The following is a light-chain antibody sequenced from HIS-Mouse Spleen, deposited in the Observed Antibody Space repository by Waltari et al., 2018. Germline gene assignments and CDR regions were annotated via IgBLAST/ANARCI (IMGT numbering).Light chain of an antibody. CDR2: EDS. CDR1: ALPKKY. Sequence: SYELTQQPSVSVSPGQTARITCSGDALPKKYAYWYQPKSGQAPVLVIYEDSKRPSGIPERFSGSSSGTMATLTISGAQVEDEADYYCYSTDSSGNHRVFGGGTKLTVL. V-gene: IGLV3-10*01. J-gene: IGLJ2*01. CDR3: YSTDSSGNHRV.